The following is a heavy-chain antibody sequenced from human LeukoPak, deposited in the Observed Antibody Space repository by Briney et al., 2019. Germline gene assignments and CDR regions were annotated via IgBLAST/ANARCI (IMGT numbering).Heavy chain of an antibody. CDR3: TRVGYYDSSLDY. V-gene: IGHV3-49*04. CDR1: GFTLGDYA. Sequence: GGPLRLSCTASGFTLGDYAMSWVRQAPGKGLEWVGFIRSKAYGGTTEYAASVKGRFTISRDDSKSIAYLQMNSLKTEDTAVYYCTRVGYYDSSLDYWGQGTLVTVSS. D-gene: IGHD3-22*01. CDR2: IRSKAYGGTT. J-gene: IGHJ4*02.